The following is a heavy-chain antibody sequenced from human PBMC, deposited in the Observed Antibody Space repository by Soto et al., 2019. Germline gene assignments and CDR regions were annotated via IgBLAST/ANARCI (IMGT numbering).Heavy chain of an antibody. CDR1: GFTFSSDA. V-gene: IGHV3-23*01. CDR3: TKDLYRSNWPVDY. CDR2: ISGSGGST. D-gene: IGHD6-13*01. J-gene: IGHJ4*02. Sequence: PWGLLRLSGGAAGFTFSSDASIWVRQAPGKGREWVSGISGSGGSTYYADSVKGRFTISRDNSKNTLYLQMNSLRAEDTAVYYCTKDLYRSNWPVDYWGQGTLVTVSS.